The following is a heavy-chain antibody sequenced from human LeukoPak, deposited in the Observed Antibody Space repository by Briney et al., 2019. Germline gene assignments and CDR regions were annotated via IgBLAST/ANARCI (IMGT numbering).Heavy chain of an antibody. CDR3: ASRIVVVTAHNLDDAFDI. CDR2: IIPIFGTA. D-gene: IGHD2-21*02. J-gene: IGHJ3*02. Sequence: SVKVSCKASGGTFSSYAISWVRQAPGQGLECMGRIIPIFGTANYAQKFQGRVTITTDESTSTAYMELSSLRSEDTAVYYCASRIVVVTAHNLDDAFDIWGQGTMVTVSS. V-gene: IGHV1-69*05. CDR1: GGTFSSYA.